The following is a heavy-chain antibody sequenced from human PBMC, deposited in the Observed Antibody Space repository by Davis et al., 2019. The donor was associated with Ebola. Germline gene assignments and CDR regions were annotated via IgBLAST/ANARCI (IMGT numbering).Heavy chain of an antibody. V-gene: IGHV3-43*01. CDR3: ARGPHYMRSLNYFYGMDV. CDR1: GFTFDDYA. J-gene: IGHJ6*02. D-gene: IGHD3-10*01. CDR2: VSWDRGSK. Sequence: GGSLRLSCVVSGFTFDDYAMVWVRHAPGKGLEWVSLVSWDRGSKFYADSVKGRFTISRYNSKNSLFLQLHSLRTEDSALYYCARGPHYMRSLNYFYGMDVWGRGTTVTV.